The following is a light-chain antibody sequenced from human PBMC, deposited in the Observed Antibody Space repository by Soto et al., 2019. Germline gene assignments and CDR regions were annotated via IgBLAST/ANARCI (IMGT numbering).Light chain of an antibody. CDR1: QSVLYSSNNKNY. V-gene: IGKV4-1*01. J-gene: IGKJ2*01. Sequence: DIVMTQSPDSLAVSLGERATINCKSSQSVLYSSNNKNYLAWYQQKPGQPPKLLIYWASTRESGVPDRFSGSWSGTDFTLTISSLQADDVAVYYCQQYYDTSYTFGQGTKLEI. CDR2: WAS. CDR3: QQYYDTSYT.